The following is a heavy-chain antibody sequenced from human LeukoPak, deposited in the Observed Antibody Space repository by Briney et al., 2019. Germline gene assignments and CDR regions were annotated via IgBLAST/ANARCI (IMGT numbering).Heavy chain of an antibody. J-gene: IGHJ4*02. CDR3: ARGGLGYDFWSGYYGAWPYYFDY. CDR2: IIPIFGTA. Sequence: SVKVSCKASGGTFSSYAISWVRQAPGQGLEWMGGIIPIFGTANYAQKFQGRVTITTDESTSTAYMELSSLRSEDTAVYYCARGGLGYDFWSGYYGAWPYYFDYWGQGTLVTVSS. D-gene: IGHD3-3*01. V-gene: IGHV1-69*05. CDR1: GGTFSSYA.